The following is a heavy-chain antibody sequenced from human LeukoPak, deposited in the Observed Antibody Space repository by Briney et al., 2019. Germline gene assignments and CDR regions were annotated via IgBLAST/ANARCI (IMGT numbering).Heavy chain of an antibody. D-gene: IGHD6-13*01. CDR2: IYYSGST. CDR1: GGSISNYY. V-gene: IGHV4-59*01. CDR3: ARVTGYRIEDYFDY. Sequence: SETLSLTCTVSGGSISNYYWNCIRQPPGKGLEWIGYIYYSGSTNYNPSLKSRVTISVETSKNEFSLKLRSVTAADTAVYYCARVTGYRIEDYFDYWGQGTLVTVSS. J-gene: IGHJ4*02.